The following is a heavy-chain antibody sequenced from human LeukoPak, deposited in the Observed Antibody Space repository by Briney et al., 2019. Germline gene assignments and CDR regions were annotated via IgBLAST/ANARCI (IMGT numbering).Heavy chain of an antibody. CDR3: AIKLGDLDY. Sequence: PGGSLRLSCAASGFTFSSYGMHWVRQAPDKGLEWVAVIWYDGSNKYYADSVKGRFTISRDNSKNTLYLQMNSLRAEDTAVYYCAIKLGDLDYWGQGTLVTVSS. J-gene: IGHJ4*02. CDR2: IWYDGSNK. CDR1: GFTFSSYG. D-gene: IGHD1-7*01. V-gene: IGHV3-33*01.